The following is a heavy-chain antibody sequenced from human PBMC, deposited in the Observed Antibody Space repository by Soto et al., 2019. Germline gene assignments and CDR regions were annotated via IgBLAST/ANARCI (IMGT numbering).Heavy chain of an antibody. Sequence: ASVKVSCKASGYTFTGYYMHWVRQAPGQGLEWMGWINPNSGGTNYAQKFQGRVTITRDTSASTAYMELSSLRSEDTAVYYCARGGLRFLYASDYWGQGTLVTVSS. J-gene: IGHJ4*02. CDR1: GYTFTGYY. CDR3: ARGGLRFLYASDY. V-gene: IGHV1-2*02. D-gene: IGHD3-3*01. CDR2: INPNSGGT.